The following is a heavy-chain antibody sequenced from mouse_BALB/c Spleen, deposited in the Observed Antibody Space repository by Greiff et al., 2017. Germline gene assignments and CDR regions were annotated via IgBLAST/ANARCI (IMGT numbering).Heavy chain of an antibody. CDR1: GFAFSSYD. Sequence: EVKLVESGGGLVKPGGSLKLSCAASGFAFSSYDMSWVRQTPEKRLEWVAYISSGGGSTYYPDTVKGRFTISRDNAKNTLYLQMSSLKSEDTAMYYCARATGTRYFDYWGQGTTLTVSS. V-gene: IGHV5-12-1*01. D-gene: IGHD4-1*01. CDR2: ISSGGGST. J-gene: IGHJ2*01. CDR3: ARATGTRYFDY.